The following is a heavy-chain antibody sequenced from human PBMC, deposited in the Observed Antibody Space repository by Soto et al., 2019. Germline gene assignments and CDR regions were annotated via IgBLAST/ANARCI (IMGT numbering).Heavy chain of an antibody. J-gene: IGHJ3*02. CDR2: IKQDGSEK. CDR1: GFTFSSYG. CDR3: ARSPDWYGVFDGYDI. V-gene: IGHV3-7*03. D-gene: IGHD2-8*01. Sequence: GSLRLSCAASGFTFSSYGMHWVRQAPGKGLEWVANIKQDGSEKYYVDSVKGRFTISRDNAKNSLYLQMNSLRAEDTAVYYCARSPDWYGVFDGYDIWGQGAMVTVSS.